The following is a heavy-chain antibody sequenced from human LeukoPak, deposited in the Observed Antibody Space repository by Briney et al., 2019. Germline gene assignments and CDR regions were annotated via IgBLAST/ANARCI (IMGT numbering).Heavy chain of an antibody. CDR3: ARWYYDFWSGYPATYYFDY. D-gene: IGHD3-3*01. J-gene: IGHJ4*02. V-gene: IGHV5-51*01. Sequence: PGESLEISYKGSGYSFTSYWIGWVRQMPGKGLEWMGIIYPGDSDTRYSPSFQGQVTISADKSISTAYLQWSSLKASDTAMYYCARWYYDFWSGYPATYYFDYWGQGTLVTVSS. CDR2: IYPGDSDT. CDR1: GYSFTSYW.